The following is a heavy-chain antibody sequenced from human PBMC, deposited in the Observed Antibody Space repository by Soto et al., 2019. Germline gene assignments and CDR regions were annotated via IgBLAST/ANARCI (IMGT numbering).Heavy chain of an antibody. CDR3: ARAGIAAAGTPYYMDV. V-gene: IGHV1-2*04. Sequence: AASVKVSCKASGYTFTGYYMHWVRQAPGQGLEWMGWINPNSGGTNYAQKFQGWVTMTRDTSISTAYMELSRLRSDDTAVYYCARAGIAAAGTPYYMDVWGKGTTVTVSS. CDR1: GYTFTGYY. J-gene: IGHJ6*03. D-gene: IGHD6-13*01. CDR2: INPNSGGT.